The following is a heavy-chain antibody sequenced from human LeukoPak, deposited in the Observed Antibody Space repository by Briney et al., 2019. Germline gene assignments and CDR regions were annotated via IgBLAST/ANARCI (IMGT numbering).Heavy chain of an antibody. CDR1: GGTFNSYA. D-gene: IGHD3-10*01. Sequence: SVKVSCKASGGTFNSYAISWVRQAPGQGLEWMGGIIPIFGIANYAQKFQGRVTITADKSTSTAYMELSSLRSEDTAVYYCARGVVRGVITTYYYYGMDVWGQGTTVTVSS. J-gene: IGHJ6*02. CDR2: IIPIFGIA. V-gene: IGHV1-69*17. CDR3: ARGVVRGVITTYYYYGMDV.